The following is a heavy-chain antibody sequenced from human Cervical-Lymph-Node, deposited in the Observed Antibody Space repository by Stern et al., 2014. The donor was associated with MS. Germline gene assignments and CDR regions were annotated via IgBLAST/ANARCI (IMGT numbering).Heavy chain of an antibody. Sequence: VQLVESGGGVVQPGRSLRLSCVASGFTFSKYGMNWVRQAPGKVLEWVSVISYDGSYKYDADSVKGRFTISRDNPKNTLYLQMNSLRAEDTAVYYCAKELDEYIAIFGVESAGGMDVWGQGTTVTVSS. D-gene: IGHD3-3*01. V-gene: IGHV3-30*18. CDR3: AKELDEYIAIFGVESAGGMDV. CDR1: GFTFSKYG. J-gene: IGHJ6*02. CDR2: ISYDGSYK.